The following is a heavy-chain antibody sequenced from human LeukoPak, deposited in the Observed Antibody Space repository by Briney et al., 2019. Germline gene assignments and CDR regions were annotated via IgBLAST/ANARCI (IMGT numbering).Heavy chain of an antibody. CDR1: GFTFDDYA. D-gene: IGHD3-16*01. CDR3: AKFGDYYYYGMDV. V-gene: IGHV3-9*01. J-gene: IGHJ6*02. Sequence: GGSLRLSCAASGFTFDDYAMHWVRQAPGKGLEWVSGISWNSGSMGYADSVKGRFTISRDNAKNSLYLQMNSLRAEDTALYYCAKFGDYYYYGMDVWGQGTTVTVSS. CDR2: ISWNSGSM.